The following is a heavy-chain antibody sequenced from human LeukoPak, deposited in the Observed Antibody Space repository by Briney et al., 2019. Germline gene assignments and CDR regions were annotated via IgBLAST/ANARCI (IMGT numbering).Heavy chain of an antibody. D-gene: IGHD3-16*02. CDR2: ISAYNGNT. CDR3: ARDRPYVWGSYRRNYYYYYGMDV. Sequence: GASVKVSCKASGYTFTSYGISWVRQAPGQGLEWMEWISAYNGNTNYAQKLQGRVTMTTDTSTSTAYMELRSLRSDDTAVYYCARDRPYVWGSYRRNYYYYYGMDVWGQGTTVTVSS. CDR1: GYTFTSYG. J-gene: IGHJ6*02. V-gene: IGHV1-18*01.